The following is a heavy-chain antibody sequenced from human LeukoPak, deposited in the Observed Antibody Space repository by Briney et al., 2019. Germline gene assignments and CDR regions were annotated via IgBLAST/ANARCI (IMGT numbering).Heavy chain of an antibody. CDR3: ARAEPGTRDELAR. V-gene: IGHV3-21*01. CDR1: GFTFSSYW. Sequence: GGSLRLSCAASGFTFSSYWMNWVRQAPGKGLEWVSSISSSGSYIYYAESVKGRFTISRDNAKNSLYLQMNSLRAEDTAVYHCARAEPGTRDELARWGQGTLVTVSS. CDR2: ISSSGSYI. J-gene: IGHJ4*02. D-gene: IGHD1-1*01.